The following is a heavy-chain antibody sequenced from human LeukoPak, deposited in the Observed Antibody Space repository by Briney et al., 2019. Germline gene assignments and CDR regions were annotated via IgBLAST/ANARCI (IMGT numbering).Heavy chain of an antibody. Sequence: PGGSLRLSCAASGFTFSSYAMSWVRQAPGKGLEWVSAISDSGGSTYYAGSVKGRFTISRDNSKHTLFLQMNSLRAEDTAVYDCAKFGRSLVTASIKRRGHYWYFDLWGRGTLVTVSS. D-gene: IGHD2-21*02. J-gene: IGHJ2*01. CDR3: AKFGRSLVTASIKRRGHYWYFDL. CDR1: GFTFSSYA. V-gene: IGHV3-23*01. CDR2: ISDSGGST.